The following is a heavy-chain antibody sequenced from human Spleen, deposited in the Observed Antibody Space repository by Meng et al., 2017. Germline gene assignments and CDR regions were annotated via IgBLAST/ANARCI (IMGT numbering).Heavy chain of an antibody. CDR2: INPKSGDT. CDR1: RYTFTGYY. Sequence: ASVKVSCKACRYTFTGYYMHWVRQAPGQGLEWMGRINPKSGDTHYAQKFQARVTMTGDTSISTAYMELSGLRSDDTAMYYCARDEDISAAGKLFGDYWGQGTLVTVSS. V-gene: IGHV1-2*06. D-gene: IGHD6-25*01. CDR3: ARDEDISAAGKLFGDY. J-gene: IGHJ4*02.